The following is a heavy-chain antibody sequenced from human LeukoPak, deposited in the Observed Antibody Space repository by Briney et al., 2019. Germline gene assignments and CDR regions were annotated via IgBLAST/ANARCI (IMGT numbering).Heavy chain of an antibody. Sequence: GGSLRLSCAASGFTFSSYGMRWVRQAPGKGLEWVAVISYDGSNKYYADSVKGRFTISRDNSKNTLYLQMNSLRAEYTAVYYCGKDGGDYKGVLRFLEWLYPSYFDYWGQGTLVTVSS. CDR3: GKDGGDYKGVLRFLEWLYPSYFDY. CDR2: ISYDGSNK. CDR1: GFTFSSYG. D-gene: IGHD3-3*01. V-gene: IGHV3-30*18. J-gene: IGHJ4*02.